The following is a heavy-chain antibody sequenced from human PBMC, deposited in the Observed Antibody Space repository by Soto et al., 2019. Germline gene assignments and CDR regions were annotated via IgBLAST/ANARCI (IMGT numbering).Heavy chain of an antibody. CDR2: IYYSGST. Sequence: SETLSLTCTVSGGSISSGGYYWSWIRQHPGKGLEWIGYIYYSGSTYYIPSLKSRVTISVDTSKNQFSLKLSSVAAAATAVYYCARVRGGGPFDDWGQGTLVTVSS. J-gene: IGHJ4*02. D-gene: IGHD1-26*01. CDR3: ARVRGGGPFDD. CDR1: GGSISSGGYY. V-gene: IGHV4-31*03.